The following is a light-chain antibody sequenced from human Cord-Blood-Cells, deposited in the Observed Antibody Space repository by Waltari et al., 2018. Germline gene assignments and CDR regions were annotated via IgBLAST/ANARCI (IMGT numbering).Light chain of an antibody. CDR2: AAS. CDR1: QSISSY. CDR3: QQSYSTPLVPT. V-gene: IGKV1-39*01. Sequence: DIQMTQSPSSLSASVGDRVTITCRASQSISSYLNWYQQKPGKAPKLLIYAASSLQSGVPSRFSGSGSGTDFTRTISSLQPEDFATYYCQQSYSTPLVPTFGQGTKLEIK. J-gene: IGKJ2*01.